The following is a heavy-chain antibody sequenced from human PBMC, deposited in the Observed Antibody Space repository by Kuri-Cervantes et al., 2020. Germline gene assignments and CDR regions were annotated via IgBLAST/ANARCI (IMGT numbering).Heavy chain of an antibody. Sequence: ASVKVSCKASGYTFASYGFSWVRQAPGQGLEWMGWISAYNGNTNYAQKLQGRVTMTTDTSTSTAYMELRSLRSDDTAVYYCARDLVPAARSPVAEAYWGQGTLVTVSS. CDR2: ISAYNGNT. V-gene: IGHV1-18*01. CDR1: GYTFASYG. D-gene: IGHD2-2*01. CDR3: ARDLVPAARSPVAEAY. J-gene: IGHJ4*02.